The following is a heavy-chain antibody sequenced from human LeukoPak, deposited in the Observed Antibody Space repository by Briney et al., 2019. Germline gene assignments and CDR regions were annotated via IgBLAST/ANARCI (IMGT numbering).Heavy chain of an antibody. J-gene: IGHJ5*02. CDR1: GVSISSGGYY. V-gene: IGHV4-31*03. CDR3: ASHRSPIRYYYDSSGYYGSYWFDP. Sequence: SQPLSLTCTVSGVSISSGGYYWSWIRQHPGKGLEWIGYIYYSGRTYYNPSLTSRVTITVDTSKNQFSLKLSPLTAADTPVYHCASHRSPIRYYYDSSGYYGSYWFDPWGQTTLVTVSS. D-gene: IGHD3-22*01. CDR2: IYYSGRT.